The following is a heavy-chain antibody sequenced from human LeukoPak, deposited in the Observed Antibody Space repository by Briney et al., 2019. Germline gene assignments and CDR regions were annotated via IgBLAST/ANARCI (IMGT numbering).Heavy chain of an antibody. CDR1: GFTFSSYS. CDR3: ARDKSVVVPAAMALGI. D-gene: IGHD2-2*01. V-gene: IGHV3-21*01. Sequence: GGSLRLSCAASGFTFSSYSMNWVRQAPGKGLEWVSSISSSSSYIYYADSVKGRFTISRDNAKNSLYLQMNSLRAEDTAVYYCARDKSVVVPAAMALGIWGQGTMVTVSS. J-gene: IGHJ3*02. CDR2: ISSSSSYI.